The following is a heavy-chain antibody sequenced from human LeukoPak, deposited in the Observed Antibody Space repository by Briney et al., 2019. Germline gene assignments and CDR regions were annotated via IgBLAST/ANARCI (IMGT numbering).Heavy chain of an antibody. V-gene: IGHV1-2*02. Sequence: ASVKVSCKASGYTFTGYYMHWVRQAPGQGLEWMGWINPNSGGTNYAQKFQGRVTMTRDTSISTAHMELSRLRSDDTAVYYCARGGYDSSGYPLVFDYWGQGTLVTVSS. CDR3: ARGGYDSSGYPLVFDY. J-gene: IGHJ4*02. CDR1: GYTFTGYY. D-gene: IGHD3-22*01. CDR2: INPNSGGT.